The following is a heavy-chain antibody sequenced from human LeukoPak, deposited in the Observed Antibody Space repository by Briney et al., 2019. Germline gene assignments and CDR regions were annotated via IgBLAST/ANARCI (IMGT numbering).Heavy chain of an antibody. CDR3: ARDPDSSSWGYAFDI. D-gene: IGHD6-13*01. CDR2: IYNSGNT. Sequence: PSETLSLTCTVSGGSISSYYWSWIRQPAGKGLGWIGRIYNSGNTNCNPSLKSRVTMSVDTSKNQFSLKLSSVTAADTAMYYCARDPDSSSWGYAFDIWGQGTMVTVSS. J-gene: IGHJ3*02. CDR1: GGSISSYY. V-gene: IGHV4-4*07.